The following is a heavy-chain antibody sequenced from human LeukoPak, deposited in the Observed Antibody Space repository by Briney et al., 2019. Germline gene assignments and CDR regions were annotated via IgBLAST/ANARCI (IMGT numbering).Heavy chain of an antibody. CDR3: ASVGEGYAFDI. CDR1: GGSISSGDYY. D-gene: IGHD3-16*01. J-gene: IGHJ3*02. V-gene: IGHV4-30-4*01. Sequence: SETLSLTCTVSGGSISSGDYYWSWIRQPPGKGLEWIGYIYYSGSTYYNPSLKSRVTISVDTSKNQFSLKLSSVTAADTAVYYCASVGEGYAFDIWGQGTMVTVSS. CDR2: IYYSGST.